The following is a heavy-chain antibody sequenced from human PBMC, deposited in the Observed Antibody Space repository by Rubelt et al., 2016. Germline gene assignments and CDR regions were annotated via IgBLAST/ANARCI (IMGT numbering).Heavy chain of an antibody. CDR2: ISDSGTTI. D-gene: IGHD3-3*01. J-gene: IGHJ6*02. CDR3: APIFGVPDYGMDV. V-gene: IGHV3-48*03. Sequence: GGSLRLSCAASGFTFSGYEMNWVRQAPGKGLEWVSYISDSGTTIYYADSVKGRFTISRDNAKNSLYLQMDSLRAEDTAVYYCAPIFGVPDYGMDVWGQGTTVTVSS. CDR1: GFTFSGYE.